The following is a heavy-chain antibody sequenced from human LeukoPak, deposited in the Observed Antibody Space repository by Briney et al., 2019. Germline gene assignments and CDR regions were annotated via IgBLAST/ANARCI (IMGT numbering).Heavy chain of an antibody. CDR1: GFTFSSYW. D-gene: IGHD6-19*01. J-gene: IGHJ4*02. CDR2: INTDGSST. V-gene: IGHV3-74*01. CDR3: AKVIAVAGTGVDY. Sequence: PGGSLRLSCAASGFTFSSYWMHWVRQAPGKGLVWVSRINTDGSSTSYADSVKGRFTISRDNSKNTLYLQMNSLRAEDTAVYYCAKVIAVAGTGVDYWGQGTLVTVSS.